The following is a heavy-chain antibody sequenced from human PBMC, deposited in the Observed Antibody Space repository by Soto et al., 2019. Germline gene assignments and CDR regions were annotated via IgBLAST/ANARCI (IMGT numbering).Heavy chain of an antibody. Sequence: GGSLRLSCSGFGFNFSDYYMNWIRQSPVRGLEWVSSILSLESHKYYAASVMGRFSVSRDNAKRSLFLQMNNLRAEDTGIYFCATGLKDTSNRPSFDSWGPGTPVTVSS. CDR3: ATGLKDTSNRPSFDS. J-gene: IGHJ4*02. D-gene: IGHD2-8*01. CDR2: ILSLESHK. CDR1: GFNFSDYY. V-gene: IGHV3-11*01.